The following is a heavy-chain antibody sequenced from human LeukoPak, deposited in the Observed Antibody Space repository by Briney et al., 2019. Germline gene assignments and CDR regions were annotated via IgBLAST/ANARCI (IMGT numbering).Heavy chain of an antibody. CDR3: AKDRYSSSWYRADY. D-gene: IGHD6-13*01. CDR2: ISGSGGST. Sequence: PGGSLRLSCAASGFTFSSYAMSWVRKAPGKGLEGFSAISGSGGSTYYADSVKGRFTISRDNSKNTLYLQMNSLRAEDTAVYYCAKDRYSSSWYRADYWGQGTLVTVSS. J-gene: IGHJ4*02. V-gene: IGHV3-23*01. CDR1: GFTFSSYA.